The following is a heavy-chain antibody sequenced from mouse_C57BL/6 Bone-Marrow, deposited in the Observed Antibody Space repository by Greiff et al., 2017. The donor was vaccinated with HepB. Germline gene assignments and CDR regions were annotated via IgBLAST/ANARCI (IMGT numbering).Heavy chain of an antibody. D-gene: IGHD1-1*01. CDR2: IDPSDSYT. CDR3: AREGNYYGSSPFDY. CDR1: GYTFTSYW. Sequence: QVQLQQPGAELVMPGASVKLSCKASGYTFTSYWMHWVKQRPGQGLEWIGEIDPSDSYTNYNQKFKGKSTLTVDKSSSTAYMQLSSLTAEDSAIYYCAREGNYYGSSPFDYWGQGTTLTVSS. V-gene: IGHV1-69*01. J-gene: IGHJ2*01.